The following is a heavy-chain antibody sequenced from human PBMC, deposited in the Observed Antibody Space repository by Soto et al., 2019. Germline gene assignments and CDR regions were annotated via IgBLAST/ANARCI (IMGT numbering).Heavy chain of an antibody. CDR2: ISYDGSNK. CDR1: GFTFSSYA. D-gene: IGHD6-13*01. CDR3: ARVAQGDSSLGPFDY. V-gene: IGHV3-30-3*01. Sequence: QVQLVESGGGVVQPGRSLRLSCAASGFTFSSYAMHWVRQAPGKGLEWVAVISYDGSNKYYADSVKGRFTISRDNSKNTLYLQMNSLRAEDTAVYYCARVAQGDSSLGPFDYWGQGTLVTVSS. J-gene: IGHJ4*02.